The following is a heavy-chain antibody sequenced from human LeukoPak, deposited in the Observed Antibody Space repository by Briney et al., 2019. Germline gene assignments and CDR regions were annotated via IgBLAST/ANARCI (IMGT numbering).Heavy chain of an antibody. CDR1: GFTFTNYL. J-gene: IGHJ4*02. Sequence: ASVKVSCKSSGFTFTNYLLHWVRQAPGQGLEWVGRIAPSVDTTNYAQKFRDRVTMTRDTSTSTVYMELRSLRSEDTAVYSCVREESGDYFDYWGQGTLVTVSS. D-gene: IGHD3-9*01. CDR2: IAPSVDTT. V-gene: IGHV1-46*01. CDR3: VREESGDYFDY.